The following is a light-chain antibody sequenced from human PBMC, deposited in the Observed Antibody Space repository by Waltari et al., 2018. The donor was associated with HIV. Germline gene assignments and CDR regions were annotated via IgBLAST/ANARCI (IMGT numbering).Light chain of an antibody. CDR3: CSYAGSVV. Sequence: QSALTQPASVSGSPGQSITLSCTGTSRDVGRYNLVSWYQQPPGQAPKLMIYEGSKRPSGVSNRFSGSKSGNTASLTISGLQAEDEADYYCCSYAGSVVFGGGTKLPVL. CDR2: EGS. J-gene: IGLJ2*01. V-gene: IGLV2-23*01. CDR1: SRDVGRYNL.